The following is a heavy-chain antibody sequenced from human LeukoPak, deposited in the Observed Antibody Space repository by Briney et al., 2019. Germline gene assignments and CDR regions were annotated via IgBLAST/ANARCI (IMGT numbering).Heavy chain of an antibody. CDR3: ARDRVIAAAAPFDP. V-gene: IGHV3-21*01. D-gene: IGHD6-13*01. CDR2: ISSSSSYI. J-gene: IGHJ5*02. Sequence: PGGSLRLSCAASGFTFSSYSMNWVLQAPGKGLQWVSSISSSSSYIYYADSVKGRFTISRDNAKNSLYLQMNSLRAEDTAVYYCARDRVIAAAAPFDPWGQGTLVTVSS. CDR1: GFTFSSYS.